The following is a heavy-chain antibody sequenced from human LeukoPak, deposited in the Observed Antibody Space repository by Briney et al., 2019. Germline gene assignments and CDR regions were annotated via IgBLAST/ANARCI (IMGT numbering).Heavy chain of an antibody. CDR1: GYTFTDYY. V-gene: IGHV1-2*02. Sequence: ASVKVSCKASGYTFTDYYMHWVRQAPGQGLEWMGWINPNSGCTNYAQKFQGRVTMTRDTSISTAYMDLSRLRSDDTAVYYCASSFLGYCSSTSCYAGTWRDYWGQGTLVTVSS. CDR3: ASSFLGYCSSTSCYAGTWRDY. D-gene: IGHD2-2*01. J-gene: IGHJ4*02. CDR2: INPNSGCT.